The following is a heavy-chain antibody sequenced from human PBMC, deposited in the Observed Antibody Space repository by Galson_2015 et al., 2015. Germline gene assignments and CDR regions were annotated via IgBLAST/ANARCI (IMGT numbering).Heavy chain of an antibody. D-gene: IGHD2-15*01. Sequence: LRLSCAASAFTVNTNYMTWVRQAPGKGLEWVSVIYSGGSTYYADSVKGRFTISRDNSKNTLYLQMNSLRADDTAVYYCARDRSGRGWFDPWGQGTLVTVSS. V-gene: IGHV3-53*01. CDR1: AFTVNTNY. J-gene: IGHJ5*02. CDR2: IYSGGST. CDR3: ARDRSGRGWFDP.